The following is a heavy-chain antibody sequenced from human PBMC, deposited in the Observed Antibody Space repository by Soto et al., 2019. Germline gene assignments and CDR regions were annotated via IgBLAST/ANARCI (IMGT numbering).Heavy chain of an antibody. D-gene: IGHD6-6*01. J-gene: IGHJ6*02. Sequence: EVPLVESGGGLVKPGGSLRLSCAASGFTFSTYSMNWVRQAPGKGLEWVSSISSSSSYIYYADSVKGRFTISRDNAKNSVYLQMNRLRAEDTAVYFCARDHKMKEEGSNYYYYYGMDVWGPGTTVTVSS. CDR1: GFTFSTYS. V-gene: IGHV3-21*01. CDR3: ARDHKMKEEGSNYYYYYGMDV. CDR2: ISSSSSYI.